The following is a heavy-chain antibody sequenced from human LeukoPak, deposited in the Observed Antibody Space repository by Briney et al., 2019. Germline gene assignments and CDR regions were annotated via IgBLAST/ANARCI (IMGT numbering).Heavy chain of an antibody. CDR2: ITSWSTYT. CDR3: ARRSAFDY. CDR1: GFSLSNYT. J-gene: IGHJ4*02. V-gene: IGHV3-21*01. Sequence: GGSLRLSCSVSGFSLSNYTMNWVRQAPGRGLEWVSSITSWSTYTFYADSVKGRFTISRDNAKNSLFLQMNSLRAEDTAVYFCARRSAFDYWGQGTLVTVSS.